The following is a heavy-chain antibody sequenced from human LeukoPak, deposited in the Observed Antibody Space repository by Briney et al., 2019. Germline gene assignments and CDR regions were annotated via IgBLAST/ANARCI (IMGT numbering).Heavy chain of an antibody. CDR1: GVTFSSHS. Sequence: PGGSLRLSCAASGVTFSSHSMHWVRQAPGKGLVWVSGISRDGTSTNYADAVKGRFTISRDNPKSMLYLQMSTLRADETAVYYCVKMGTSDFGRNNWFDPWGQGTLVTVSS. CDR2: ISRDGTST. CDR3: VKMGTSDFGRNNWFDP. J-gene: IGHJ5*02. V-gene: IGHV3-74*01. D-gene: IGHD4-17*01.